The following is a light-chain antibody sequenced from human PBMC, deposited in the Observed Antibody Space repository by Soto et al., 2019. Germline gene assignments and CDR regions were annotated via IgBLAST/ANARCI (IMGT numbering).Light chain of an antibody. CDR1: SSDVGGYNY. CDR2: DVS. J-gene: IGLJ2*01. V-gene: IGLV2-14*01. CDR3: SSYTSSSTRVV. Sequence: QSALTQPASVSGSPGQSITISCTGTSSDVGGYNYVSWYQQHPGKAPKLMIYDVSYRPSGVSNRFSGSKSGNTASLTISGLQAEDEADYYCSSYTSSSTRVVFGGGTKLTVL.